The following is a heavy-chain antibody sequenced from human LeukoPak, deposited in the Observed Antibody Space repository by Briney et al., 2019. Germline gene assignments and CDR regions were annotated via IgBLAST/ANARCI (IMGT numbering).Heavy chain of an antibody. Sequence: KSSETLSLTCTVSGYSITSGYNWAWIRQPPGKVLEWIGSIYHSGSAYYNPSLKSRVTISVDTSKNQFSLKLSSVTAADTAVYYCVRYCSSTTCYTRAVDYWGRGTLVTVSS. V-gene: IGHV4-38-2*02. J-gene: IGHJ4*02. D-gene: IGHD2-2*02. CDR2: IYHSGSA. CDR3: VRYCSSTTCYTRAVDY. CDR1: GYSITSGYN.